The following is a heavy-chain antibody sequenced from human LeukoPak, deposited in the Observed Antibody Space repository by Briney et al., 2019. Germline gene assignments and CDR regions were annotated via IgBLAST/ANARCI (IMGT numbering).Heavy chain of an antibody. D-gene: IGHD3-9*01. J-gene: IGHJ6*03. CDR2: IIPIFGTA. CDR1: GGTFSSYA. V-gene: IGHV1-69*13. Sequence: SVKVSCKASGGTFSSYAVSWVRQAPGQGLEWVGGIIPIFGTANYAQKFQGRVTITADESTSTTYMELSSLRSEDTAVYYCARSRDDILTGYVYYYYMDVWGKGTTVTVSS. CDR3: ARSRDDILTGYVYYYYMDV.